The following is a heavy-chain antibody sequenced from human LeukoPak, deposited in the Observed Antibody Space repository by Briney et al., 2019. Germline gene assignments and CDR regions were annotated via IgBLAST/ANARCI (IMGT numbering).Heavy chain of an antibody. V-gene: IGHV3-30*18. Sequence: GRSLRLSCAASGFTFSSYGMHWVRQAPGKGLEWVAVISYDGSNKYYADSVKGRFTISRDNSKNTLYLQMNSLRAEDTAVYSCAKEVVLVHYYGMDVWGQGTTVTVSS. J-gene: IGHJ6*02. CDR3: AKEVVLVHYYGMDV. CDR1: GFTFSSYG. D-gene: IGHD3-22*01. CDR2: ISYDGSNK.